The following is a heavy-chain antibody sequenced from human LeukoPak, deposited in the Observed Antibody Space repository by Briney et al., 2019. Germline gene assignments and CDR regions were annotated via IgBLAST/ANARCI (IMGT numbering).Heavy chain of an antibody. V-gene: IGHV3-9*01. CDR3: ARDFCTGCNYYFYGMDV. Sequence: GRSLRLSCAASGFTFDDYVMHWVRQAPGRGLEWVSSISANSANIGYADSVKGRFTLSRDNAKNSLYLQMNSLRTEDTALYYCARDFCTGCNYYFYGMDVWGRGTTVTVSS. CDR2: ISANSANI. D-gene: IGHD2-2*01. J-gene: IGHJ6*02. CDR1: GFTFDDYV.